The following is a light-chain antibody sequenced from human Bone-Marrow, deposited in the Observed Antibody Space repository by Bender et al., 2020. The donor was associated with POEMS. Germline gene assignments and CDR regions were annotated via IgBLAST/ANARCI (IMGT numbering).Light chain of an antibody. Sequence: QSALTQPASVSGSPGQSITISCTGTSSDVGITNLVSWYQQHLGKAPKVVIYHDKKRPSGVSPRFSASKSGNVAFLTISELQTADEADYYCRTYAGPPYVFGSGT. CDR2: HDK. J-gene: IGLJ1*01. CDR3: RTYAGPPYV. V-gene: IGLV2-23*01. CDR1: SSDVGITNL.